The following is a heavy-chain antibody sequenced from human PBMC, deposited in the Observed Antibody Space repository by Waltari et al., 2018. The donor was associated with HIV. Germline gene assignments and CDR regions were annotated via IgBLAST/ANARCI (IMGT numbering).Heavy chain of an antibody. Sequence: QVQLVESGGGVVQPWRSLRLSCAASGFTFSRYGMHWVRQAPGKGLEWGEVIWYDGSNKYDADSVKGRFTVSRDNSKNTLYLQMSSLGAEDTAVYYCARDLGKFSSSLFDPWGQGTLVTVSS. CDR2: IWYDGSNK. V-gene: IGHV3-33*01. CDR3: ARDLGKFSSSLFDP. CDR1: GFTFSRYG. D-gene: IGHD6-6*01. J-gene: IGHJ5*02.